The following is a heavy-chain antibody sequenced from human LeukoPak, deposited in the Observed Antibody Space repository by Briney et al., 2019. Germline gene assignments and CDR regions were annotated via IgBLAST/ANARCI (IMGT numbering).Heavy chain of an antibody. CDR3: TRASGRYYDFWSGYGNYYYGMDV. Sequence: GSLRLSCTASGFTFGDYAMSWVRQAPGKGLEWVGFIRSKAYGGTTEYAASVKGRFTISRDDSKSIAYLQMNSLKTEDTAVYYCTRASGRYYDFWSGYGNYYYGMDVWGQGTTVTVSS. CDR2: IRSKAYGGTT. D-gene: IGHD3-3*01. CDR1: GFTFGDYA. V-gene: IGHV3-49*04. J-gene: IGHJ6*02.